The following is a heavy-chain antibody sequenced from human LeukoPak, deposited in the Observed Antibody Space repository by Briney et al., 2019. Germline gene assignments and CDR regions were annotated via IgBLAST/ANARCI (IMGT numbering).Heavy chain of an antibody. J-gene: IGHJ4*02. CDR1: GFTFSSYS. Sequence: GRSLRLSCAASGFTFSSYSMNWVRQAPGKGLEWVSSISSSSSYIYYADSVKGRFTISRDNAKNSLYLQMNSLRAEDTAVYYCARVTVVTPRGGASFDYWGQGTLVTVSS. D-gene: IGHD4-23*01. CDR2: ISSSSSYI. V-gene: IGHV3-21*01. CDR3: ARVTVVTPRGGASFDY.